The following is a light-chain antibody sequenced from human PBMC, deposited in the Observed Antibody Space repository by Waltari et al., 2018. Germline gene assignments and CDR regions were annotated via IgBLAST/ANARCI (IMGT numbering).Light chain of an antibody. CDR3: QQYNSYSLLS. Sequence: DIQMTQSPSTLSASVGDRFTITCRASQSISNWLAWYQQKPGKAPKLLSYKASTLESGVPSRCSGRGSGTEFTLTISILQPDDFATYYCQQYNSYSLLSFGGGTKVEIK. CDR1: QSISNW. CDR2: KAS. J-gene: IGKJ4*01. V-gene: IGKV1-5*03.